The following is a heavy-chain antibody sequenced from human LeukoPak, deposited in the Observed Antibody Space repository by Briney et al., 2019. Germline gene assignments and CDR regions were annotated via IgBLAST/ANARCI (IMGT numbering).Heavy chain of an antibody. CDR1: GDSISSSPYY. CDR2: ISYSGNT. Sequence: SETLSLTCTVSGDSISSSPYYWGWIRQPPGKGLEWIGTISYSGNTYYNPSLKSRFTISVDTSKNQFSLKLSSVTAADTAVYYCASIPTYYDILTGFKNPYYFDYWGQGTLVTVSS. D-gene: IGHD3-9*01. J-gene: IGHJ4*02. CDR3: ASIPTYYDILTGFKNPYYFDY. V-gene: IGHV4-39*07.